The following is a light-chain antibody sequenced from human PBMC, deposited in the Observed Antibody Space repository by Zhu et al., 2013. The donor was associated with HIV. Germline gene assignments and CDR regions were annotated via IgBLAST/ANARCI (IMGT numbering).Light chain of an antibody. Sequence: SYELTQPPSVSVAPGKTARITCGGNNIGSKNVHWYQQRPGQAPVLVVYDDSDRPSGIPERFSGSNSGNTATLTISRVEAGDEADYYCQVWDRSSDHRCFGGGTKLTVL. J-gene: IGLJ2*01. CDR3: QVWDRSSDHRC. CDR1: NIGSKN. V-gene: IGLV3-21*03. CDR2: DDS.